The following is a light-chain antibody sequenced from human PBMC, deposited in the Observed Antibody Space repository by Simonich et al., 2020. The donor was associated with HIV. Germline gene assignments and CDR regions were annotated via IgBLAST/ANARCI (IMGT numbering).Light chain of an antibody. CDR3: YSTDSSGLHRV. J-gene: IGLJ3*02. CDR2: EDS. Sequence: SYELTQPPLVSVSPGQTARITCSGDALPKKYAYWFQQKSGQAPVLVIYEDSQRPSEIPERFSGSSSGTMATLTISGAQVEDEADYYCYSTDSSGLHRVFGGGTKLTVL. V-gene: IGLV3-10*01. CDR1: ALPKKY.